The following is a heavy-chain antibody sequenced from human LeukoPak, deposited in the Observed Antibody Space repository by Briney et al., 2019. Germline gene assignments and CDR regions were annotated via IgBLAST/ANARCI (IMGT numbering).Heavy chain of an antibody. CDR1: EGSIRTYY. D-gene: IGHD3/OR15-3a*01. CDR3: ATNKDWAEAD. CDR2: IYYRGDI. V-gene: IGHV4-59*03. Sequence: PSETLSLTCSVSEGSIRTYYWSWIRQSPGQGLEWIGNIYYRGDINYNPSLKSRVIISIDTSKNQFSLKVTSLTAADTAVYYCATNKDWAEADWGQGTLVIVSS. J-gene: IGHJ4*02.